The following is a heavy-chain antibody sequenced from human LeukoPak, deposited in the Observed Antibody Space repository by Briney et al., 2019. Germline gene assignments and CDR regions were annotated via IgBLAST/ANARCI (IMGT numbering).Heavy chain of an antibody. CDR2: INHSGST. CDR1: GGSFSGYY. CDR3: ARTIAARTLYYYYYYYYMDV. V-gene: IGHV4-34*01. D-gene: IGHD6-6*01. Sequence: SETLSLTCAVYGGSFSGYYWSWIRQPPGKWLEWIGEINHSGSTNYNPSLKSRVTISVDTSKNQFSLKLSSVTAADTAVYYCARTIAARTLYYYYYYYYMDVWGKGTTVTVSS. J-gene: IGHJ6*03.